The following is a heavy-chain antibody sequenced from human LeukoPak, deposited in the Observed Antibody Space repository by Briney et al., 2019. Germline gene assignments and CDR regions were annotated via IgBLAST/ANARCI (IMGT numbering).Heavy chain of an antibody. CDR1: GGPISSYY. J-gene: IGHJ1*01. D-gene: IGHD3-22*01. V-gene: IGHV4-59*01. CDR3: ARGDDSSGYHIEYFQH. Sequence: PSETLSLTCTVSGGPISSYYWSWIRQPPGKGLEWIGYIYYSGSTNYNPSLKSRVTISVDTSKDQFSLKLSSVTAADTAVYYCARGDDSSGYHIEYFQHWGQGTLVTVSS. CDR2: IYYSGST.